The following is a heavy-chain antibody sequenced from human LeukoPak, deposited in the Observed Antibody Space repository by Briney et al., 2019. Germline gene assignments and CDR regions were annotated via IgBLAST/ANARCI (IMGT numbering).Heavy chain of an antibody. V-gene: IGHV3-7*01. Sequence: PGGSLRLSCAASGFTFSSYWMSWVRHAPGKGLEWVANIKQDGSEKYYVDSVKGRFTISRDNAKNSLYLQMNSLRAEDTAVYYCARAGAAMVYYYYYGMDVWGQGTTVTVSS. CDR3: ARAGAAMVYYYYYGMDV. CDR1: GFTFSSYW. D-gene: IGHD5-18*01. CDR2: IKQDGSEK. J-gene: IGHJ6*02.